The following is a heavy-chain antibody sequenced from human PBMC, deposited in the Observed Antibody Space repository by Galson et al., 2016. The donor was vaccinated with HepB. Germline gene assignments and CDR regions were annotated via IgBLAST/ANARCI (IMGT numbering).Heavy chain of an antibody. CDR3: ARHEGYGSGPPWDD. CDR2: IHSSGSPY. CDR1: GGSISSRSYY. Sequence: SETLSLTCTVSGGSISSRSYYWGWIRQPPGKGLEWIASIHSSGSPYYYNPSLKSRVTISVDTSKNRFSLRLRSVTAADTALYFCARHEGYGSGPPWDDWGQGTLVTVSS. V-gene: IGHV4-39*01. D-gene: IGHD5-18*01. J-gene: IGHJ4*02.